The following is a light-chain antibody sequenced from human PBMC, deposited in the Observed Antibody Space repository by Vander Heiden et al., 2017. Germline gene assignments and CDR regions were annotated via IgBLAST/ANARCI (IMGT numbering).Light chain of an antibody. CDR1: QSLLHSNGYNY. Sequence: DIVMTQSPLPLPVTPGEPASISCTSSQSLLHSNGYNYLDWYLQKPGQSPQLLIYLVSNRASGVPDRFSGGGSGTDFTLKISRVEAEDVGVYYCMQALQTPRTFGQGTKLEIK. CDR3: MQALQTPRT. CDR2: LVS. J-gene: IGKJ2*02. V-gene: IGKV2-28*01.